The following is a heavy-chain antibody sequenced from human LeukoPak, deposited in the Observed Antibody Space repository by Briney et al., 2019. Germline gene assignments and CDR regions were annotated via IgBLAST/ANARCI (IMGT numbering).Heavy chain of an antibody. J-gene: IGHJ4*02. D-gene: IGHD6-19*01. Sequence: SETLSLTCAVYGGSFSGYYWSWIRQPPGKGLERIGEINHSGSTNYNPSLKSRVAISVDTSKNQFSLKLNSVTSADTAVYYCARSYFWGIAVAGYYFDYCGQGTLVTVSS. CDR3: ARSYFWGIAVAGYYFDY. V-gene: IGHV4-34*01. CDR2: INHSGST. CDR1: GGSFSGYY.